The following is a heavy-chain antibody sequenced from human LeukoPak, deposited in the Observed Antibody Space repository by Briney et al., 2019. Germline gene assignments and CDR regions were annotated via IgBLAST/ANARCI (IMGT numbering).Heavy chain of an antibody. CDR3: ARGAYYYGSGNYYGMDV. D-gene: IGHD3-10*01. Sequence: ASVKVSCKASGYTFTSYDINWVRLATGQGLEWMGWMNPNSGNTGYAQKFQGRVTMTRNTSISTAYMELSSLRSEDTAVYNCARGAYYYGSGNYYGMDVWGQGTTVTVSS. CDR1: GYTFTSYD. V-gene: IGHV1-8*01. CDR2: MNPNSGNT. J-gene: IGHJ6*02.